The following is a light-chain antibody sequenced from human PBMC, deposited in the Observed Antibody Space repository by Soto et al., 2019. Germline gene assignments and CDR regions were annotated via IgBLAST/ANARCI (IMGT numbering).Light chain of an antibody. V-gene: IGLV1-40*01. CDR1: SSNIGAGYD. CDR3: QSFDTSLSGFVV. J-gene: IGLJ2*01. CDR2: DNN. Sequence: QSVLTQPPSMSGAPGQRVTISCTGSSSNIGAGYDVHWYQQHPGTAPKLLIFDNNNRPSGVPDLFSGSKSDTSASLAITGLQAEDGAYYYCQSFDTSLSGFVVFGGGTKLTVI.